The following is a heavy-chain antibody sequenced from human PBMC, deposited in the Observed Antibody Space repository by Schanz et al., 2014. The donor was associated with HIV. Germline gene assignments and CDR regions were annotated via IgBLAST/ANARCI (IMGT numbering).Heavy chain of an antibody. CDR3: ARGATTYSSGYYYPDY. D-gene: IGHD3-22*01. CDR1: GFTFNKYW. Sequence: EVQLVESGGGLVHPGGSLRLSCAASGFTFNKYWMNWVRQVPGKGLEWVASIKEDGSATYYVDSVKGRFTISRDNARNSLYLQMNSLRDEDTAVYYCARGATTYSSGYYYPDYWGQGTLVTVSS. J-gene: IGHJ4*02. CDR2: IKEDGSAT. V-gene: IGHV3-7*01.